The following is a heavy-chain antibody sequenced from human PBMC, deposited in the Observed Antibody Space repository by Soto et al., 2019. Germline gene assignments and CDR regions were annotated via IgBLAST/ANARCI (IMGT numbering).Heavy chain of an antibody. J-gene: IGHJ3*02. CDR2: IYYSGST. D-gene: IGHD1-1*01. CDR1: GGSISSSSYY. V-gene: IGHV4-39*01. Sequence: SETLSLTCTVSGGSISSSSYYWGWIRQPPGKGLEWIGSIYYSGSTYYNPSLKSRVTISVDTSKNQFSLKLSSVTAADTAVYYCARRSWKDAFDIWGQGTMVTVS. CDR3: ARRSWKDAFDI.